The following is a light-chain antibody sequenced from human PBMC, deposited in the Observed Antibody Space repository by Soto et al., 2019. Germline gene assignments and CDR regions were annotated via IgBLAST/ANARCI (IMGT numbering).Light chain of an antibody. CDR3: QQYGSSPPGV. J-gene: IGKJ4*01. CDR1: QSVSSNY. CDR2: GAS. V-gene: IGKV3-20*01. Sequence: EIVLTQSPGTLSXXPXXXXTXXXRXIQSVSSNYITWYQQKPGQAPRRLIFGASSRATGIPDRFSGSGSGTDFTLTISRLEPEDFAVYYCQQYGSSPPGVFGGGTKVDIK.